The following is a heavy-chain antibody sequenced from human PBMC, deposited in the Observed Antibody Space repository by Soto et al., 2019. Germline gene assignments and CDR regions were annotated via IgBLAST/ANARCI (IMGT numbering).Heavy chain of an antibody. CDR1: GYSFTSYW. CDR3: ARGAYYYDSSGYPYYYCEGMDD. J-gene: IGHJ6*01. D-gene: IGHD3-22*01. V-gene: IGHV5-51*01. Sequence: GESLKISCKGSGYSFTSYWIAWVRPMLGKGLYWMGFIYSGDSDTRYSPSFQGQVTISADKSISTAYLQWTSLKASDTAMYYFARGAYYYDSSGYPYYYCEGMDDWEHLTRVTV. CDR2: IYSGDSDT.